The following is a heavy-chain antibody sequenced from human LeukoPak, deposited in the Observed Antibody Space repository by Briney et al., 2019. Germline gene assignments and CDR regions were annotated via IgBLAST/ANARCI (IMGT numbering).Heavy chain of an antibody. CDR1: GSTFSSYS. Sequence: GGSLRLSCAASGSTFSSYSMNWVRQAPGKGLEWVSSISSSSSYIYDADSVKGRFTISRDNAKNSLYLQTDSLRAEDTAVYLCARGPLAVAGAFDILAQGTMVSVFS. D-gene: IGHD6-19*01. V-gene: IGHV3-21*01. J-gene: IGHJ3*02. CDR2: ISSSSSYI. CDR3: ARGPLAVAGAFDI.